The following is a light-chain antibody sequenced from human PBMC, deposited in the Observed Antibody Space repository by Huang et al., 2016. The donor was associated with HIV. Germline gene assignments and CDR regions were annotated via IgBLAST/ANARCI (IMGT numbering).Light chain of an antibody. V-gene: IGKV3-20*01. J-gene: IGKJ3*01. CDR1: QSVSSSY. CDR3: QHYGSSPLFT. Sequence: EIVLTQSPGTLSLSPGERATLSCRASQSVSSSYLAWDQQKPGQAPRLLIYGASSRATDIPDRFSVSGSGTDFTLTISRLEPEDFAVYYCQHYGSSPLFTFGPGTKVDIK. CDR2: GAS.